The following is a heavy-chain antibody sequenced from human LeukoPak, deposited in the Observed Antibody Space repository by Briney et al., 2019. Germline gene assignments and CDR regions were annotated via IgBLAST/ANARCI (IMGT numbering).Heavy chain of an antibody. J-gene: IGHJ4*02. CDR1: GFTFSSYA. V-gene: IGHV3-23*01. Sequence: GGSLRLSCAASGFTFSSYAMSWVRQAPGEGLEWVSAITDSGGSTYYSDSVKGRFTISRDNSKNTLYLQMNTLRAEDTAVYYCAKGSSGSRPYYFDYWGQGTLVTVSS. CDR3: AKGSSGSRPYYFDY. CDR2: ITDSGGST. D-gene: IGHD3-22*01.